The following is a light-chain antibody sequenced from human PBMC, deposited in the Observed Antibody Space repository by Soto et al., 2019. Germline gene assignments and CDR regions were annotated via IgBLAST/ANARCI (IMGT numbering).Light chain of an antibody. CDR2: NDD. V-gene: IGLV1-44*01. CDR1: TSSIGSNA. CDR3: ETWDDSLNACV. J-gene: IGLJ1*01. Sequence: QSVLTQSLSASGTPGQRITIYCSGSTSSIGSNAVNWYQQFPGTAPTFLIYNDDQRPSGVPDRFSGSKSGTSASLAISGLQSEDEADYYCETWDDSLNACVLGTGTXXT.